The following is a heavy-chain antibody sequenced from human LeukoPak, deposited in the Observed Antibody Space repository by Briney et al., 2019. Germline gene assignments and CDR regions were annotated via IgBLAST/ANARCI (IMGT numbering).Heavy chain of an antibody. V-gene: IGHV4-59*08. CDR2: IYYSGST. CDR3: TRHQTNFYGSGAPFDP. D-gene: IGHD3-10*01. J-gene: IGHJ5*02. CDR1: GGSISSYY. Sequence: SETLSLTCTVSGGSISSYYWSRIRQPPGKGLEWIGYIYYSGSTNYNPSLKSRVTMSVDTSKNQFSLQLTSMTAADTAIYYCTRHQTNFYGSGAPFDPWGQGTLVTVSS.